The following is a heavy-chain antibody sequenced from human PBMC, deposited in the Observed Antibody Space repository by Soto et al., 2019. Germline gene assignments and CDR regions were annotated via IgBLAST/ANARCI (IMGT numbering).Heavy chain of an antibody. CDR1: GFTFSSYW. J-gene: IGHJ6*02. D-gene: IGHD7-27*01. CDR3: ARLPGPGYYYYGMDV. Sequence: EVQLVESGGGLVQPGGSLRLSCAASGFTFSSYWMSWVRQAPGKGLEWVANIKQDGSEKYYVDSVKGRFTISRDNAKNSLYLQMNRLRAEDTAVYYCARLPGPGYYYYGMDVWGQGTTVTVSS. CDR2: IKQDGSEK. V-gene: IGHV3-7*03.